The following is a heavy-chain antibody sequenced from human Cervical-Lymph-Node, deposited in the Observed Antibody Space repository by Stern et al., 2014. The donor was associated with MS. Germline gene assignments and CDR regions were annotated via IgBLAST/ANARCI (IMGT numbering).Heavy chain of an antibody. CDR1: GYAFTNFY. CDR3: ARDYNWNFGI. D-gene: IGHD1-7*01. CDR2: LKPHSGDT. J-gene: IGHJ4*02. V-gene: IGHV1-2*02. Sequence: VQLVQSGAEVKEPGASMTVSCKASGYAFTNFYIHWVRQAPGQGLEWMGWLKPHSGDTNYAQKIQGRVTITRAISTATAYLPLGGLRSDDTAVYYCARDYNWNFGIWGQGTLVTVSS.